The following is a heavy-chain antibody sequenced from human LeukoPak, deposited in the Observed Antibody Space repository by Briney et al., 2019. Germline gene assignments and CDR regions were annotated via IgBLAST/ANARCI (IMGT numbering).Heavy chain of an antibody. Sequence: EASVKVSCKTSGYTFTDYYIHWVRQAPGQGLEWMGCIDPDSGGTKSPQRFQGRFTVTRDTSITTAYMELSRLSFDDTAVYYCAREYYDSSGLKHAFDIWGQGTMVSVSS. CDR3: AREYYDSSGLKHAFDI. CDR1: GYTFTDYY. CDR2: IDPDSGGT. J-gene: IGHJ3*02. V-gene: IGHV1-2*02. D-gene: IGHD3-22*01.